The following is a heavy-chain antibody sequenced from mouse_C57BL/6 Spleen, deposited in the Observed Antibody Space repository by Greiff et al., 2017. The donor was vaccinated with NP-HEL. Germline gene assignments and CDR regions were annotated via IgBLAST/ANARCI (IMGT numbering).Heavy chain of an antibody. CDR1: GYAFTNYL. J-gene: IGHJ2*01. D-gene: IGHD1-1*01. CDR2: INPGSGGT. CDR3: ATTSYYGSSSFDYY. Sequence: LVESGAELVRPGTSVKVSCKASGYAFTNYLIEWVKQRPGQGLEWIGVINPGSGGTNYNEKFKGKATLTADKSSSTAYMQHIILTSEDAAVFYYATTSYYGSSSFDYYWGKGTTLTASS. V-gene: IGHV1-54*01.